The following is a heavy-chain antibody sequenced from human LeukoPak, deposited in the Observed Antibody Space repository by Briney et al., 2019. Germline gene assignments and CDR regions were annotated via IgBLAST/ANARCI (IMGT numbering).Heavy chain of an antibody. J-gene: IGHJ4*02. V-gene: IGHV3-30*02. CDR1: EFTLGSYG. CDR2: IRYDGSIK. Sequence: AGSLRLSSAASEFTLGSYGMHWVRQAPCKGLEWVAFIRYDGSIKYYADAVKGRFTISRDNSKNTLYLQMNSLRAEDTAIYYCAKEGPSPYCSTNSCFAEGGLDNWGRGTLATVSS. D-gene: IGHD2-2*01. CDR3: AKEGPSPYCSTNSCFAEGGLDN.